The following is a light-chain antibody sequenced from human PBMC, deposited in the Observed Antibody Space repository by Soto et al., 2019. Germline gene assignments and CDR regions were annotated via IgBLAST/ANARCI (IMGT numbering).Light chain of an antibody. J-gene: IGKJ4*01. CDR3: QKYNSAPLT. CDR1: QRVGIN. CDR2: NAS. Sequence: EIVMTQSPATLSVSPGETATLSCRASQRVGINLAWYQQKPSQAPRLLIYNASTRASGIPDRFSGSGSGTDFTLTISSLQPEDVATYYCQKYNSAPLTFGGGTKVDI. V-gene: IGKV3-15*01.